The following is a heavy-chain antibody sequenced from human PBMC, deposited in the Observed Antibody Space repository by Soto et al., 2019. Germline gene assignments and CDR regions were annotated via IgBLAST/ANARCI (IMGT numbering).Heavy chain of an antibody. J-gene: IGHJ4*02. Sequence: SETLSLTCTVSGVSISSYYWSWIRQPPGKGLEWIGYIHYSGSTKYNPSLKSRVTISVDTSQNQFSLQLRSVTAADTAVYYCVRGFYDSGGYSATFDSWGQGTLVTVSS. CDR1: GVSISSYY. V-gene: IGHV4-59*01. CDR3: VRGFYDSGGYSATFDS. CDR2: IHYSGST. D-gene: IGHD3-22*01.